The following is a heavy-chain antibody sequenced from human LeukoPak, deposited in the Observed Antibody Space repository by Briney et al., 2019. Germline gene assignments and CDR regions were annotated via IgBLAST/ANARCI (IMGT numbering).Heavy chain of an antibody. J-gene: IGHJ4*02. V-gene: IGHV4-38-2*02. CDR3: ARSSGYMSY. CDR1: HYSISSNYY. D-gene: IGHD3-22*01. CDR2: IYHSGST. Sequence: PSETLSLTCTVSHYSISSNYYWGWIRQPPGKGLEWIGSIYHSGSTNYNPSLKSRVTISVDTSKNQFSLKLTSVTAADTAVYYCARSSGYMSYWGQGTLVTVSS.